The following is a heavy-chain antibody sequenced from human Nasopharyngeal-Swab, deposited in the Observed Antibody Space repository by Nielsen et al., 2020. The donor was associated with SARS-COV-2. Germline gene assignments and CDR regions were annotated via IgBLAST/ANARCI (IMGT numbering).Heavy chain of an antibody. Sequence: GGSLRLSCAASGFTFSDYYMSWIRQAPGKGLEWVSYISSSSSYTNYADSVKGRFTISRDNAKNSLYLQMNSLRAEDTAVYYCARDRGITIFGVVIIRNGWFDPWGRGTLVTVSS. D-gene: IGHD3-3*01. CDR3: ARDRGITIFGVVIIRNGWFDP. V-gene: IGHV3-11*06. J-gene: IGHJ5*02. CDR2: ISSSSSYT. CDR1: GFTFSDYY.